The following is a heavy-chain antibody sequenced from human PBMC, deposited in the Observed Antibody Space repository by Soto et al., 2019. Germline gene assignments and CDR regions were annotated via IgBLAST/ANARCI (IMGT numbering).Heavy chain of an antibody. J-gene: IGHJ6*02. CDR3: ASPEYSSSGYYYYGMDV. CDR2: IDPSDSYT. CDR1: GYSFTIYW. V-gene: IGHV5-10-1*01. D-gene: IGHD6-6*01. Sequence: VETMNMSRKVSGYSFTIYWIGWVRHMDGEGLEWMGRIDPSDSYTNYSPSFQGHVTISADKSISTAYLQWSSLKASDTAMYYCASPEYSSSGYYYYGMDVWGQGTTVTVSS.